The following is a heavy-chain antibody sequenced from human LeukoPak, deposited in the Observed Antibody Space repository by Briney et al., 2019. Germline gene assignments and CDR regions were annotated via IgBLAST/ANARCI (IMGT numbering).Heavy chain of an antibody. J-gene: IGHJ3*02. D-gene: IGHD1-26*01. CDR2: ISAYNGNT. CDR1: GYTFTSYG. Sequence: RASVKVSCKASGYTFTSYGISWVRQAPGQGLEWMGWISAYNGNTEYAQKLQGRVTMTTDTSTSTAYMELRSLRSDDTAVYYCARDWRVGATDPDAFDIWGQGTMVTVSS. V-gene: IGHV1-18*01. CDR3: ARDWRVGATDPDAFDI.